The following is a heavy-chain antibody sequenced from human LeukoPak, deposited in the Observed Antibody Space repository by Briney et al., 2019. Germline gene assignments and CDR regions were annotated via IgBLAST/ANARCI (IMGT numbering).Heavy chain of an antibody. CDR2: ISGSGGST. D-gene: IGHD3-22*01. Sequence: PGGSLRLSCVPSGFSFSNYAMSWVRQAPGKGLEWVSSISGSGGSTHYADSVKGRFTISRDKTKNTLYLQMSSLRAEDTAVYYCARDLESLVVVPTSHAFDIWGQGTMVTVSS. V-gene: IGHV3-23*01. J-gene: IGHJ3*02. CDR3: ARDLESLVVVPTSHAFDI. CDR1: GFSFSNYA.